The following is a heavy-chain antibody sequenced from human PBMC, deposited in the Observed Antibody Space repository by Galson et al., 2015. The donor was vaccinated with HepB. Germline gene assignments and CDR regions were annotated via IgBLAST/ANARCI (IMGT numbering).Heavy chain of an antibody. J-gene: IGHJ3*02. D-gene: IGHD3-16*01. CDR1: GGSISSYY. CDR3: ARFIRTFPARAFDI. Sequence: ETLSLTCTVSGGSISSYYWSWIRQPPGKGLEWIGYIYYSGSTNYNPSLKSRVTISVDTSKNQFSLKLSSVTAADTAVYYCARFIRTFPARAFDIWGQGTMVTVSS. V-gene: IGHV4-59*01. CDR2: IYYSGST.